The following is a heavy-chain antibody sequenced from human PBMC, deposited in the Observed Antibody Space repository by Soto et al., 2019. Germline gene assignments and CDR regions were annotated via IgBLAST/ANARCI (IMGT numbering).Heavy chain of an antibody. CDR1: GGTFSSYS. CDR2: IIPIFGTA. Sequence: SVKVSCKASGGTFSSYSISWVRQAPGQGLEWMGGIIPIFGTANYAQKFQGRVTITADESTSTAYMELSSLRSEDTAVYYCARGTIHRAQFDYWGQGTLVTSPQ. V-gene: IGHV1-69*13. D-gene: IGHD3-9*01. CDR3: ARGTIHRAQFDY. J-gene: IGHJ4*02.